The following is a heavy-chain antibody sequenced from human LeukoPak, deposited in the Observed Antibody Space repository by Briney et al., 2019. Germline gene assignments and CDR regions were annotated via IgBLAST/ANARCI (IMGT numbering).Heavy chain of an antibody. CDR2: VDPEDGET. Sequence: ASVKVSCKVSGYTFTDYYMHWVQQAPGKGLEWMGLVDPEDGETIYAEKFQGRVTIIADTSTDTAYMELSSLRSEDTAVYYCATGEQQLVQDYWGNGTLVTVSS. D-gene: IGHD6-13*01. CDR3: ATGEQQLVQDY. CDR1: GYTFTDYY. J-gene: IGHJ4*01. V-gene: IGHV1-69-2*01.